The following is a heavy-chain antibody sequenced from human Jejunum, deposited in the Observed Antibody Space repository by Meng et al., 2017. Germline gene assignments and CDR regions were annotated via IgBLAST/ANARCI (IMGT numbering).Heavy chain of an antibody. D-gene: IGHD6-19*01. J-gene: IGHJ5*02. V-gene: IGHV4-39*07. CDR1: GDSIITRKYY. CDR2: VYHTGST. CDR3: ARWSIEVAGLDWFDP. Sequence: SETLSLTCTVSGDSIITRKYYWGWLRQPPGKGLEWIGSVYHTGSTYYNPSLKSRVTISVDTSNNQFSVHLTSATAADTAVYYCARWSIEVAGLDWFDPWGQGTLVTVSS.